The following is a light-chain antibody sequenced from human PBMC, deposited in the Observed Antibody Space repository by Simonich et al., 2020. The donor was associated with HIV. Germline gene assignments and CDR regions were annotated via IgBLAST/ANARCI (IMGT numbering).Light chain of an antibody. V-gene: IGKV3-15*01. Sequence: EIVMTQSPATLSVSPGQRPTLSCRASQSISSNLAWYQRKPGQAPRLLIYGASNRATAIPARFSGSGFGTEFTLTISSMQSEDFAVYYCQQYNNWPSPFTFGPGTKVDIK. CDR2: GAS. J-gene: IGKJ3*01. CDR1: QSISSN. CDR3: QQYNNWPSPFT.